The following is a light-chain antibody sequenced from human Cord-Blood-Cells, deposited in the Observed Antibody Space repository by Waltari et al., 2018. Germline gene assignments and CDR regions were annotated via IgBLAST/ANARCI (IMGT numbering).Light chain of an antibody. CDR1: SLRSYY. CDR3: NSRDSSGNHVV. V-gene: IGLV3-19*01. CDR2: GKN. J-gene: IGLJ2*01. Sequence: SSELTQDPAVSVALGQTVRITCQGDSLRSYYASWYQQKPGQAPILVIYGKNNRHSVIPDRFSGSSSGNTASLAISGAQAEDEADYYWNSRDSSGNHVVLGGGTKLTVL.